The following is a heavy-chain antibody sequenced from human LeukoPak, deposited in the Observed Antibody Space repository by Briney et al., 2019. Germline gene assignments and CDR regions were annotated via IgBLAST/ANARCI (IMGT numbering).Heavy chain of an antibody. Sequence: SETLSLTCTVSGGSISSGGYYWSWIRQHPGKGLEWIGYIYYSRSTYYNPSLKSRVTISVDTSKNQFSLKLSSVTAADTAVYYCARGLGGYCSGGSCYYFDYWGQGTLVTVSS. CDR1: GGSISSGGYY. CDR2: IYYSRST. J-gene: IGHJ4*02. D-gene: IGHD2-15*01. V-gene: IGHV4-31*03. CDR3: ARGLGGYCSGGSCYYFDY.